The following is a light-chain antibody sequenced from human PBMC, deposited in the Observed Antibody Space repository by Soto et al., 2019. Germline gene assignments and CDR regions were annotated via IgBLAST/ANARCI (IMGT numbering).Light chain of an antibody. V-gene: IGKV3D-20*02. CDR1: QSVSSSF. J-gene: IGKJ5*01. Sequence: EIVLTQSPATLSLSPGERATLSCRASQSVSSSFLAWYQQKPGQAPRLLIYGASTRATGIPARFSGSGSGTDFILTISSLEPEDFAIYYCQQRSNWITFGQGTRLEIK. CDR3: QQRSNWIT. CDR2: GAS.